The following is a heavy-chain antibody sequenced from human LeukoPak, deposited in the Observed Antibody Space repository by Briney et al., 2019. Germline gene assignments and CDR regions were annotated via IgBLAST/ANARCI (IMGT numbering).Heavy chain of an antibody. CDR2: IWYDGSNK. J-gene: IGHJ3*02. CDR1: GFTFSSYG. Sequence: GRSLRLSCAASGFTFSSYGMHWVRQAPGKGLEWVAVIWYDGSNKYYADSVKGRFTISRDNSKNTLYLQMGSLRAEDMAVYYCAREPSSWPGQDAFDIWGQGTMVTVSS. CDR3: AREPSSWPGQDAFDI. V-gene: IGHV3-33*01. D-gene: IGHD6-13*01.